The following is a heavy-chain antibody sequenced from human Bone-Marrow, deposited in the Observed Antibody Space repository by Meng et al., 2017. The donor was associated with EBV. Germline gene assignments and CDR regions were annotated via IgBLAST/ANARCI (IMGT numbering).Heavy chain of an antibody. D-gene: IGHD1-26*01. J-gene: IGHJ1*01. CDR1: GFTFSIYW. CDR2: INSDGSTT. Sequence: EVHLVESGGGLVQSGGSFRLSCAASGFTFSIYWMHWVRQAPGKGLVWVSRINSDGSTTTYADSVKGRFTISRDNAKNTLYLQMNSLRAEDTAVYYCVREGGGSYQEYFQHWGQGTLVTVSS. V-gene: IGHV3-74*01. CDR3: VREGGGSYQEYFQH.